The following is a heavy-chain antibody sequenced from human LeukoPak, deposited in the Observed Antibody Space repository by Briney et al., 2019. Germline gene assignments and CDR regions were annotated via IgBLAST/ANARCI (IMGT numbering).Heavy chain of an antibody. Sequence: ASVKVSCKASGYTFTSYDINWVRQATGQALEWMGWMNPNSGNTGYAQKFQGRVTMTRNTSISTAYMELSSLRSEDTAVYYCARLYCSSTSCYFSRYHNWFDPWGQGTLVTVSS. V-gene: IGHV1-8*01. CDR2: MNPNSGNT. CDR3: ARLYCSSTSCYFSRYHNWFDP. J-gene: IGHJ5*02. D-gene: IGHD2-2*01. CDR1: GYTFTSYD.